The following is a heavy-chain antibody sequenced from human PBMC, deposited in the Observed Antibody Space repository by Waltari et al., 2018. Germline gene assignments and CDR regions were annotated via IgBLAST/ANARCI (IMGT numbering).Heavy chain of an antibody. Sequence: EVQLVESVGGLIQPGGSLRLSCAASGFTVSSNYISWVRHAPGKGLEWVSVIYSGGSTYYADSVKGRFTISRDNSKNTLYLQMNSLRAEDTAVYYCARGGDSGYDYYYYGMDVWGQGTTVTVSS. CDR3: ARGGDSGYDYYYYGMDV. D-gene: IGHD5-12*01. J-gene: IGHJ6*02. V-gene: IGHV3-53*01. CDR2: IYSGGST. CDR1: GFTVSSNY.